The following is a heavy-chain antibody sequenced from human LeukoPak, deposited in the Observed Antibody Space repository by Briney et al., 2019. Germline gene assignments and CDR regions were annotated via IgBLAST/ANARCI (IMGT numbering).Heavy chain of an antibody. CDR2: VSYDGSNK. D-gene: IGHD6-13*01. V-gene: IGHV3-30*18. J-gene: IGHJ4*02. Sequence: GGSLRLSCAASGFTFSSYGMHWVRQAPGKGLEWVAVVSYDGSNKYYADSVKGRFTISRDSSKNTLYLQMNSLRAEDTAVYYCAKTTGIAAAGPKGGGYYFDYWGQGTLVTVSS. CDR3: AKTTGIAAAGPKGGGYYFDY. CDR1: GFTFSSYG.